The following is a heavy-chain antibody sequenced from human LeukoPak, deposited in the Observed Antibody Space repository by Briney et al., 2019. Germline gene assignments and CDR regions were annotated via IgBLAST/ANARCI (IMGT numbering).Heavy chain of an antibody. CDR1: GGSISSNNYY. V-gene: IGHV4-39*07. D-gene: IGHD2-8*02. CDR3: AGVGQLGVVWSYFDD. Sequence: SETLSLTCTVSGGSISSNNYYWGWIRQPPGKGLEWIGNIYYSGSTYYNPSLKSRVTISLDTPKNQFSLKLTSVTAADTALYYCAGVGQLGVVWSYFDDWGQGTLVFVSS. J-gene: IGHJ4*02. CDR2: IYYSGST.